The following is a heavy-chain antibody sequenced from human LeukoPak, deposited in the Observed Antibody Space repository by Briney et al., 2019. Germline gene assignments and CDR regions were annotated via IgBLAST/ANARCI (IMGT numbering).Heavy chain of an antibody. CDR2: ISSSSSTI. CDR1: GFTLSNHW. V-gene: IGHV3-48*04. Sequence: GGSLRLSCAASGFTLSNHWMIWVRQAPRKGLERGSYISSSSSTIYYADSVKCRFTISRDNAGKTLFYQMNSLRAEDTAAYYCAGFPGYSCADLSYYGMGVWGQGTTVTVSS. D-gene: IGHD5-18*01. CDR3: AGFPGYSCADLSYYGMGV. J-gene: IGHJ6*02.